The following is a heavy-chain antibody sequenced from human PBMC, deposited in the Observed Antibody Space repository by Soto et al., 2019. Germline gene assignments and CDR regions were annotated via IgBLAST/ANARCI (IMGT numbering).Heavy chain of an antibody. Sequence: QVQLVQPGAEVMKPGASVKISCKASGFTSTRYSVHWVRQAPGQGPEWMGRINPNNGGTNYAQECQGRVTMTRDPSTTIVYMDLSSLRSEDTAVYYCSSRVNAYFDVWGQGTTVTVS. D-gene: IGHD1-26*01. CDR2: INPNNGGT. CDR1: GFTSTRYS. V-gene: IGHV1-46*01. J-gene: IGHJ6*02. CDR3: SSRVNAYFDV.